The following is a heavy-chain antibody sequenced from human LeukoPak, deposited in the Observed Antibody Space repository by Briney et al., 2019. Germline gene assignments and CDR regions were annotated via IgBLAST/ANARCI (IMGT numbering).Heavy chain of an antibody. CDR3: ARASTVRLGTEDGDAFDI. Sequence: SETLSLTCTVSGGSISSGGYYWSWIRQHPGKGLEWIGYIYYSGSTYYNPSLKSRVTISVDTSKNQFSLKLSSVTAADTAVYYCARASTVRLGTEDGDAFDIWGQGTMVTVSS. D-gene: IGHD4-17*01. CDR1: GGSISSGGYY. V-gene: IGHV4-31*03. J-gene: IGHJ3*02. CDR2: IYYSGST.